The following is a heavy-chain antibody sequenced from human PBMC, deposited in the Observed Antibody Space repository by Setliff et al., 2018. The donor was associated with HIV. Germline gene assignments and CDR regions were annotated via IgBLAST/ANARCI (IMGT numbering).Heavy chain of an antibody. CDR2: INPNSGGT. V-gene: IGHV1-2*02. D-gene: IGHD2-15*01. Sequence: ASVKVSCKASGDTFSGHYMHWVRQAPGQGLEWLGWINPNSGGTKYAQKFQGRLTMTRDTSITTVYMELSRLRSDDTAVYYCATDGSVVVVAGSGFDPWGQGTLVTVFS. CDR1: GDTFSGHY. CDR3: ATDGSVVVVAGSGFDP. J-gene: IGHJ5*02.